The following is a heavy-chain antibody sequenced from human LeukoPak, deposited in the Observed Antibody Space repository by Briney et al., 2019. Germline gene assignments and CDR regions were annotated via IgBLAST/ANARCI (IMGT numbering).Heavy chain of an antibody. D-gene: IGHD3-9*01. Sequence: SETLSLTRTVSGGSISSSSYYWGWIRQPPGKGLEWIGSIYYSGSTYYNPSLKSRVTISVDTSKNQFSLKLSSVTAADTAVYYCAGRPYYDILTGPDGAFDIWGQGTMVTVSS. CDR2: IYYSGST. J-gene: IGHJ3*02. CDR1: GGSISSSSYY. CDR3: AGRPYYDILTGPDGAFDI. V-gene: IGHV4-39*01.